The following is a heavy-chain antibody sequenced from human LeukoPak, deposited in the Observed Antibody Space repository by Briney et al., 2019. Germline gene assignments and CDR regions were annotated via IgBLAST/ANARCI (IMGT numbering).Heavy chain of an antibody. CDR2: IYYSGST. CDR3: ARHYYDSSGYYYFDY. D-gene: IGHD3-22*01. J-gene: IGHJ4*02. V-gene: IGHV4-59*08. Sequence: SETLSLTCTVSGGSISGYYWSWIRQPPGKGLEYIGYIYYSGSTDYNPSPKSRITISVDTSKNQFSLKLSSVTAADTAVYYCARHYYDSSGYYYFDYWGQGTLVTVSS. CDR1: GGSISGYY.